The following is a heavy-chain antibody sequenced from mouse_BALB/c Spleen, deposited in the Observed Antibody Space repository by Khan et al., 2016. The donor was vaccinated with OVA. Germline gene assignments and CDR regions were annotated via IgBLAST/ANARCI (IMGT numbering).Heavy chain of an antibody. CDR1: GYTFTDYY. CDR2: IYPGSGNT. CDR3: ARRSYFGYTFAY. D-gene: IGHD1-2*01. Sequence: QVQLKQSGAELARPGASVKLSCKASGYTFTDYYINWVKQRTGQGLEWIGEIYPGSGNTYYNEKFKGKATLTADKSSSTAYMQLSSVTSEDSAVFFWARRSYFGYTFAYWGQGTLVTVSA. J-gene: IGHJ3*01. V-gene: IGHV1-77*01.